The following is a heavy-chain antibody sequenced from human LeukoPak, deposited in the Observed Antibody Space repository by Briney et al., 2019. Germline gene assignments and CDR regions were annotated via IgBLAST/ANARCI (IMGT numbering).Heavy chain of an antibody. CDR3: ARDLLSTAGYFDY. Sequence: SETLSLTCTVSGVAFSSYYWSWIRQPPGKGLEWIGYIYYSGSTNYNPSLKSRVTISVDTSKNQFSLNLSSVTAADTAVYYCARDLLSTAGYFDYWGQGTLVTVSS. D-gene: IGHD6-19*01. CDR2: IYYSGST. CDR1: GVAFSSYY. V-gene: IGHV4-59*01. J-gene: IGHJ4*02.